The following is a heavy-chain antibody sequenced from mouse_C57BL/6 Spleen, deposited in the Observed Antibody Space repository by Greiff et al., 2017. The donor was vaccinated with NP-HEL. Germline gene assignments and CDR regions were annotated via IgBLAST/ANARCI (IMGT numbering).Heavy chain of an antibody. CDR1: GYTFTSYG. Sequence: QVQLQQSGAELARPGASVKLSCKASGYTFTSYGISWVKQRTGQGLEWIGEIYPRSGNTYYNEKFKGKATLTADKSSSTAYMELRSLTSEDAAVYFCARWGNWDAWFAYWGQGTLVTVSA. CDR2: IYPRSGNT. D-gene: IGHD4-1*01. V-gene: IGHV1-81*01. CDR3: ARWGNWDAWFAY. J-gene: IGHJ3*01.